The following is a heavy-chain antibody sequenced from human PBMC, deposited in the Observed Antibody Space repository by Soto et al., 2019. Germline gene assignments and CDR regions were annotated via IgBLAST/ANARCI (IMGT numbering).Heavy chain of an antibody. J-gene: IGHJ3*02. CDR3: ARDLRTYYYDSSGLSADAFDI. CDR2: INPSGGST. D-gene: IGHD3-22*01. V-gene: IGHV1-46*01. Sequence: QVQLVQSGAEVKKPGASVKVSCKASGYTFTSYYMHWVRQAPGQGLEWMGIINPSGGSTSYAQKFQSRVTMTRDTSTSTVYMELSSLRSEDTAVYYCARDLRTYYYDSSGLSADAFDIWGQGTMVTVSS. CDR1: GYTFTSYY.